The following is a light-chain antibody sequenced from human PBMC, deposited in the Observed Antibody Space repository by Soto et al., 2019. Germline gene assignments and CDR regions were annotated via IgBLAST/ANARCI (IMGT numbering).Light chain of an antibody. Sequence: EIVLTHSPGTLSLSPGERATLSCRASQSVSGRDLAWYQQKPGQAPRLLIYGASGRATAIPNRFNGSGSGTDFTLTITRLEPEDFAVYSCQQYVSSPWTFGQGTKVEMK. J-gene: IGKJ1*01. CDR2: GAS. V-gene: IGKV3-20*01. CDR1: QSVSGRD. CDR3: QQYVSSPWT.